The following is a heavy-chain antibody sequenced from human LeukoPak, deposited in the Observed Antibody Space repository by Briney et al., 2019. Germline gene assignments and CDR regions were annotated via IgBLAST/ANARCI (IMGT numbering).Heavy chain of an antibody. CDR3: ARGYDFWSGYSMDV. Sequence: SETLSLTCTVSGYSISSGYYWGWIRQPPGKGLEWIGSIYHSGSTYYNPSLKSRVTISVDTSKNQFSLKLSSVTAADTAVYYCARGYDFWSGYSMDVWGKGTTVTVSS. V-gene: IGHV4-38-2*02. CDR2: IYHSGST. CDR1: GYSISSGYY. D-gene: IGHD3-3*01. J-gene: IGHJ6*04.